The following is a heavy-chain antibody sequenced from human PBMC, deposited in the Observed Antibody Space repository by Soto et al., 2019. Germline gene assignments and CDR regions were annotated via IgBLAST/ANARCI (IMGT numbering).Heavy chain of an antibody. J-gene: IGHJ4*02. CDR2: ITAGGDAT. CDR1: GFTFSSYA. D-gene: IGHD6-13*01. CDR3: VKRLYAAATGPFEH. V-gene: IGHV3-23*01. Sequence: GGSLRLSCAASGFTFSSYAMSWVRRAPGRGLEWVSSITAGGDATYYPDSLKGRLTISRDNSKSTLYLQMNSLTDEDTALYFCVKRLYAAATGPFEHWGQGTLVTVSS.